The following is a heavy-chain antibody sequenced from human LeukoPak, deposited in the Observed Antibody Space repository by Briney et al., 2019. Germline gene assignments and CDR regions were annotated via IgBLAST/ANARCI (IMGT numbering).Heavy chain of an antibody. Sequence: ASVKVSCKASCYTLTSYGISWVRQAPGQGLEWMGWISAYNGNTNHAQKLQGRVTMTTDTSTSTAYMKLRSLRSDGTAVYYCARELMGPPRQLLWFGELWTDYFDYWGQGTLVTVSA. J-gene: IGHJ4*02. CDR1: CYTLTSYG. CDR3: ARELMGPPRQLLWFGELWTDYFDY. D-gene: IGHD3-10*01. CDR2: ISAYNGNT. V-gene: IGHV1-18*01.